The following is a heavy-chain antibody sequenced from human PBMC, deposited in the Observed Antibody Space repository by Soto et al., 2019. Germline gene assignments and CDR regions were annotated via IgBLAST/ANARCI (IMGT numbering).Heavy chain of an antibody. CDR2: ISRTGSTI. J-gene: IGHJ6*03. D-gene: IGHD2-15*01. CDR1: GFTFSNYG. Sequence: EVQLVESGGGLVQPGGSLRVSCAASGFTFSNYGMNWVRQAPGKGLEWVSYISRTGSTIYYADSVQGRFTISRDNAKNSRYLQMNSLRAEDTAVYYCARRVKKYCSGGTCYQGYYDYMDVWGKGTTVTVSS. CDR3: ARRVKKYCSGGTCYQGYYDYMDV. V-gene: IGHV3-48*01.